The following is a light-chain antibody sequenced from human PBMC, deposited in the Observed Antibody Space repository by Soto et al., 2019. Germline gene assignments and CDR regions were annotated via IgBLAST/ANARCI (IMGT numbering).Light chain of an antibody. CDR1: SSDVGSHNL. CDR2: EAS. Sequence: QSVLAQPASVSGSPGQSITISCTGTSSDVGSHNLVSWYQQFPGKAPKLIIFEASKRPSGVSNRFSGSKSGSKASLTISGLQAEDEADYYCCSNAAGSTYVFGSGTKVTVL. J-gene: IGLJ1*01. CDR3: CSNAAGSTYV. V-gene: IGLV2-23*01.